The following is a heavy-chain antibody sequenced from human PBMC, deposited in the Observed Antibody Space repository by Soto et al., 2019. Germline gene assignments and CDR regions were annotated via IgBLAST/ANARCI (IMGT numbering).Heavy chain of an antibody. CDR3: ASSSRRWLHQWNAFDI. J-gene: IGHJ3*02. CDR1: GYTFTSYG. D-gene: IGHD5-12*01. CDR2: ISAYNGNT. Sequence: QVQLVQSGAEVKKPGASVKVSCKASGYTFTSYGISWVRQAPGQGLEWMGWISAYNGNTNYAQKLQGRVTMTTDTSTSTAYMELRSLRSDDTAVYYCASSSRRWLHQWNAFDIWGQGTMVTVSS. V-gene: IGHV1-18*04.